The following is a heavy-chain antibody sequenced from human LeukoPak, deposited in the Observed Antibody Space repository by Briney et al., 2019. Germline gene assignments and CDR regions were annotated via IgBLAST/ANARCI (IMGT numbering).Heavy chain of an antibody. CDR2: IYSGGST. D-gene: IGHD2/OR15-2a*01. V-gene: IGHV3-66*02. CDR3: ARDVKCCRPAYYYYYMDV. Sequence: PGGSLRLSCAASGFTVSSNYMSWVRQAPGKGLEWVSVIYSGGSTYYADSVKGRFTISRDNSKNTLYLQMNSLRAEDTAVYYSARDVKCCRPAYYYYYMDVWGKGTTVTVSS. J-gene: IGHJ6*03. CDR1: GFTVSSNY.